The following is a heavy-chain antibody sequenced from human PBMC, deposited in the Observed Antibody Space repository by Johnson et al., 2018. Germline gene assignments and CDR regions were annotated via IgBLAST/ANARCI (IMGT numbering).Heavy chain of an antibody. J-gene: IGHJ6*03. CDR3: VRRVGFYMDF. CDR2: ISTSGDST. Sequence: VQLVESGGGLIQPGGSLRLSCAASGFTFSDYAMSWVRQAPGEGLEWVSAISTSGDSTYYVDSVKGRFTISRDTFKNTAYVQMNRLRAVDPAVYFCVRRVGFYMDFWGNGPTVTGSS. D-gene: IGHD1-26*01. CDR1: GFTFSDYA. V-gene: IGHV3-23*04.